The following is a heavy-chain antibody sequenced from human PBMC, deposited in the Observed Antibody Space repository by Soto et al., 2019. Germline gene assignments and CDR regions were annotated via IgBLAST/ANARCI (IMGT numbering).Heavy chain of an antibody. CDR3: ARDVLRYFDWLTVSYSGMDV. J-gene: IGHJ6*02. Sequence: WVFLRVSWAAAGVTFGSYGMHWVRKAPGKGLEWVAVIWYDGSNKYYADSVKGRFTISRDNSKNTLYLQMNSLRAEDTAVYYCARDVLRYFDWLTVSYSGMDVWGQGTTVTVSS. V-gene: IGHV3-33*01. CDR2: IWYDGSNK. D-gene: IGHD3-9*01. CDR1: GVTFGSYG.